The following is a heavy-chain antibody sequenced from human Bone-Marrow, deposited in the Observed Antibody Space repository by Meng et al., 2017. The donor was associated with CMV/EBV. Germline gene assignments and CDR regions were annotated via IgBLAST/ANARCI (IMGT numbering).Heavy chain of an antibody. J-gene: IGHJ4*02. CDR1: GFTFSSYS. Sequence: GESLKISCAASGFTFSSYSMNWVRPAPGKGLEWVSYISSSSTIYYADSVKGRFTISRDNSNNTLYLQMNSLRAEDTAVYYCAKVSQYNFDYWGQGTLVTVSS. V-gene: IGHV3-48*01. CDR2: ISSSSTI. CDR3: AKVSQYNFDY. D-gene: IGHD1-1*01.